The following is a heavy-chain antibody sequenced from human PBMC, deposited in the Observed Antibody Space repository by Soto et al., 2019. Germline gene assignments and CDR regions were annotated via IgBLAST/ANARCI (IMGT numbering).Heavy chain of an antibody. CDR2: IYYSGST. V-gene: IGHV4-39*01. CDR3: ARLGIVVVDNWFDA. J-gene: IGHJ5*02. Sequence: QLQLQESGPGLVKPSETLSLTCTVSGGSISSGSYYWGWIRQPPGKGLEWIGSIYYSGSTYYNPSLKTRVTISVDTSKNQFSLKLSSVTAADTAVYYCARLGIVVVDNWFDAWGQGTLVTVSS. CDR1: GGSISSGSYY. D-gene: IGHD2-15*01.